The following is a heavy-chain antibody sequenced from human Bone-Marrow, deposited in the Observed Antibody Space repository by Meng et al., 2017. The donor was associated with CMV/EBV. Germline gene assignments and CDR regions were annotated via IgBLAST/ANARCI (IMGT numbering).Heavy chain of an antibody. Sequence: GESLKISCAASGFTFSSYAMHWVRQAPGKGLEYVSATSSNGGSTYYADSVKGRFTISRDDAKTSLHLQMNSLRADDTAVYYCVDRFDSWGQGTMVTVSS. CDR3: VDRFDS. CDR1: GFTFSSYA. V-gene: IGHV3-64*02. D-gene: IGHD3-22*01. CDR2: TSSNGGST. J-gene: IGHJ3*02.